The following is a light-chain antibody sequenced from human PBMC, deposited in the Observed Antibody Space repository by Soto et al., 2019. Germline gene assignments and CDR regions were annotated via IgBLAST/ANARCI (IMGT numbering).Light chain of an antibody. V-gene: IGLV2-14*01. CDR3: SSYTTISTRYV. CDR2: EVS. J-gene: IGLJ1*01. Sequence: QSVLTRPASVSGSPGQSITISCTGTSSDVGNYNYVSWYQQHPGKAPKLMIFEVSNRPSGVSNRFSGSKSGNTASLTISGLQPEDEADYYCSSYTTISTRYVFGTGTKVTVL. CDR1: SSDVGNYNY.